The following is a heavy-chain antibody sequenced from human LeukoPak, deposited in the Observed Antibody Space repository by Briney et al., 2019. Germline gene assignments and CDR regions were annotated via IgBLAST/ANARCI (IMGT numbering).Heavy chain of an antibody. V-gene: IGHV3-66*01. Sequence: PGGSLRLSCAASGFTLSNNYMNWVRQAPGKGLEWVSVIYSGGTTYYADSVKGRVTISRDNSKSTLYLQMNSLRAEDTAVYYCARDVVGTTKFDYWGQGTLVTVSS. CDR1: GFTLSNNY. J-gene: IGHJ4*02. CDR2: IYSGGTT. CDR3: ARDVVGTTKFDY. D-gene: IGHD1-26*01.